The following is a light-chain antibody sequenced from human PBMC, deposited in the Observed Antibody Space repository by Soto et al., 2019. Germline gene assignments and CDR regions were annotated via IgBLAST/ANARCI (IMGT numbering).Light chain of an antibody. Sequence: EIVWTQSPGNLSLSPGERATLSCTASQRVSSSYLAWYQQKPGQAPRHLIYGASSRATGIPDRFSGSGSGTDFTLTISRLEPDDFAVYYCQQYGSSITFGHGTRLEIK. CDR2: GAS. J-gene: IGKJ5*01. CDR3: QQYGSSIT. CDR1: QRVSSSY. V-gene: IGKV3-20*01.